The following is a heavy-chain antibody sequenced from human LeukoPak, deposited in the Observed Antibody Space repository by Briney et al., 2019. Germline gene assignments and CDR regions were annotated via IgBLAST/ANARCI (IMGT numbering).Heavy chain of an antibody. CDR2: IYHSGST. V-gene: IGHV4-59*01. Sequence: SETLSLTCTVSGGSISSYYWSWIRQPPGKGLEWIGYIYHSGSTNYNPSLKSRVTISVDTSKNQLSLKLNSVTAADTAVYYCARATTVTTMNVWGQGTMVTVSS. J-gene: IGHJ3*01. D-gene: IGHD4-17*01. CDR3: ARATTVTTMNV. CDR1: GGSISSYY.